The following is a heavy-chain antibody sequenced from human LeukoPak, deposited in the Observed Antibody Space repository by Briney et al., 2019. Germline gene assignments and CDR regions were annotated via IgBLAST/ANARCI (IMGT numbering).Heavy chain of an antibody. J-gene: IGHJ3*02. Sequence: GGSLRLSCAASGFTFSSYWMSWVRQAPGKGLEWVANIKQDGSEKYYVDSVKGRFTISRDNAKNSLYLQMNSLRAEDTAVYYCARADFEWLLESNAFDIWGQGTMVTVSS. CDR3: ARADFEWLLESNAFDI. CDR1: GFTFSSYW. D-gene: IGHD3-9*01. V-gene: IGHV3-7*01. CDR2: IKQDGSEK.